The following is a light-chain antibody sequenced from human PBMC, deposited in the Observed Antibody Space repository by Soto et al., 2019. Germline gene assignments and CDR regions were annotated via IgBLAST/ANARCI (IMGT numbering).Light chain of an antibody. V-gene: IGLV1-44*01. CDR1: SSNIGSNT. Sequence: QSVLTQPPSASGTPGQRVTISCSGSSSNIGSNTVSWYQQLPGTAPKLLIYSNNQRPSGVPDRFSGSKSGTSASLAISGLQSEDEADYYCAAWDDSLNGYVFGTGTKATV. CDR2: SNN. J-gene: IGLJ1*01. CDR3: AAWDDSLNGYV.